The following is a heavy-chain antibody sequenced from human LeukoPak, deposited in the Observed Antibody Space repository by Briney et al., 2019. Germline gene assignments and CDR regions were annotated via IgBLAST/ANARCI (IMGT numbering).Heavy chain of an antibody. CDR3: AKAFRRQHWLVPCIDF. V-gene: IGHV3-9*01. CDR2: ITRNRASL. J-gene: IGHJ4*02. D-gene: IGHD6-19*01. CDR1: GFTFDDSA. Sequence: SLRPSSASSGFTFDDSAMYVGRPAPEGGLGLASGITRNRASLAYADSVRVRFTISSDNAKISLHMQRNSLRAEATSLYYCAKAFRRQHWLVPCIDFWGQGTLVTVSS.